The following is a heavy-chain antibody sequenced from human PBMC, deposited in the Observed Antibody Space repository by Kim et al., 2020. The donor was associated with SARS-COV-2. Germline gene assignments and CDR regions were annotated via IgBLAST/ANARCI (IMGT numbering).Heavy chain of an antibody. Sequence: SETLSLTCTVSGYSISSGYYWGWIRQPPGKGLEWIGSIYHSGSTYYNPSLKSRVTISVDTSKNQFSLKLSSATAADTAVYYCARDPLCGGGGSCYSGAFDIWGQGTMVTVSS. CDR3: ARDPLCGGGGSCYSGAFDI. D-gene: IGHD2-15*01. CDR1: GYSISSGYY. J-gene: IGHJ3*02. CDR2: IYHSGST. V-gene: IGHV4-38-2*02.